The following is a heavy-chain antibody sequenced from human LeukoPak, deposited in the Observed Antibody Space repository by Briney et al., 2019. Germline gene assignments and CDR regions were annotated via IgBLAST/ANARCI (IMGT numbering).Heavy chain of an antibody. CDR1: GFTFSSYG. J-gene: IGHJ5*02. V-gene: IGHV3-30*18. CDR2: IPYDGSNK. CDR3: AKEGGDFWSGYPPLWFDP. D-gene: IGHD3-3*01. Sequence: GGSLRLSCAASGFTFSSYGMHWVRQAPGKGLEWVAVIPYDGSNKYYADSVKGRFTISRDNSKNTLYLQMNSLRAEDTAVYYCAKEGGDFWSGYPPLWFDPWGQGTLVTVSS.